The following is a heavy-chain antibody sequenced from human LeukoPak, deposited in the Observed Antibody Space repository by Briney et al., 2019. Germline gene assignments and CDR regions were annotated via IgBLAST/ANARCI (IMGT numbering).Heavy chain of an antibody. Sequence: GGSLRLSCAASGFTFSSYSMNWVRQAPGKGLEWVSSISSSSSYIYYADSVKGRFTISRDNAKNSLYLHMNSLRAEDTAVYYCARFRSGGDYYTDVWGKGTTVTVSS. CDR2: ISSSSSYI. D-gene: IGHD2-21*01. J-gene: IGHJ6*03. CDR3: ARFRSGGDYYTDV. V-gene: IGHV3-21*01. CDR1: GFTFSSYS.